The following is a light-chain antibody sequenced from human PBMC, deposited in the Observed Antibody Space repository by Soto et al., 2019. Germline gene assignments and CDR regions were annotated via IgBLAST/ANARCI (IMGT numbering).Light chain of an antibody. CDR1: QSVSSN. CDR3: QQNDSTPSWT. J-gene: IGKJ1*01. Sequence: IVMTQSPATLSVSPGERATLSCRASQSVSSNLAWYQQKPGQAPRLLIYGTSSRATGISDRFRGSGSGTDYTLTISRLEPEDFAAYYCQQNDSTPSWTFGQGTKVDIK. CDR2: GTS. V-gene: IGKV3-20*01.